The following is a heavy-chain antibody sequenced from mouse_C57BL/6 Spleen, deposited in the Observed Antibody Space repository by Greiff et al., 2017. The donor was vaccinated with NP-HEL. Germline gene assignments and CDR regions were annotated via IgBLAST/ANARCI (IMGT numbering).Heavy chain of an antibody. V-gene: IGHV1-80*01. CDR2: IYPGDGDT. J-gene: IGHJ1*03. Sequence: VQLQQSGAELVKPGASVKISCKASGYAFSSYWMNWVKQRPGKGLEWIGQIYPGDGDTNYNGKFKGKATLTVDTSSSTAYMQLSSLTSEDSAVYYCAKNYGSSYWYFDVWGTGTTVTVSS. CDR3: AKNYGSSYWYFDV. CDR1: GYAFSSYW. D-gene: IGHD1-1*01.